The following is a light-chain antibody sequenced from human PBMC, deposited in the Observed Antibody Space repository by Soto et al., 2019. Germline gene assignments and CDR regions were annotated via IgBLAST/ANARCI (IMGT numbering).Light chain of an antibody. Sequence: EIVMTQSPATLSVSPGERATLSCRASQSVYSNLAWYQQKPVQAPRLLIYAASTRATGIPARFSGSGSGTDFTLTISSLQSEDFAVYYCQQYNNWLKTFGQGTKLEIK. V-gene: IGKV3-15*01. CDR3: QQYNNWLKT. J-gene: IGKJ2*01. CDR1: QSVYSN. CDR2: AAS.